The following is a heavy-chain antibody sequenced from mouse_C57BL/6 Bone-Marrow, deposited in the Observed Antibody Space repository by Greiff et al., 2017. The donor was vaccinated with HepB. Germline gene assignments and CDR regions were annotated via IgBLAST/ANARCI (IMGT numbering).Heavy chain of an antibody. Sequence: VQLQQPGAELVRPGSSVKLSCKASGYTFTSYWMDWVKQRPGQGLEWIGNIYPSDSETHYNQKFKDKATLTVDKSSSTAYMQLSSLTSDDSAVYYCARGDYAMDYWGQGTSVTVFS. J-gene: IGHJ4*01. CDR2: IYPSDSET. CDR3: ARGDYAMDY. CDR1: GYTFTSYW. V-gene: IGHV1-61*01.